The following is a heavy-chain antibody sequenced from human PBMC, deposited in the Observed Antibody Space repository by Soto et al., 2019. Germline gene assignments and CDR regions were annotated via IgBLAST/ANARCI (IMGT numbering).Heavy chain of an antibody. D-gene: IGHD6-13*01. CDR3: ARGDPMNWYPDY. CDR2: IYSGGST. J-gene: IGHJ4*02. Sequence: GGSLRLSCAASGFTVNSNPMSWVRQAPGKGLEWVSIIYSGGSTYYADSVKGRFTISRDNSKNTLYLQLNSLRAEDTAVYYCARGDPMNWYPDYWGQGTLVTVSS. V-gene: IGHV3-66*01. CDR1: GFTVNSNP.